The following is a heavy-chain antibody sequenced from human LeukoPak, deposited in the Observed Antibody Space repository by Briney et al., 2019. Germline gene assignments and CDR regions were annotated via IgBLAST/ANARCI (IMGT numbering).Heavy chain of an antibody. V-gene: IGHV4-30-4*01. CDR2: IYYSGST. CDR3: ATNNWGAAADDS. J-gene: IGHJ4*02. Sequence: SETLSLTCTVSGGSISSGDYYWSWIRQPPGKGLEWIGYIYYSGSTYYNPSLKSRVTISVDTSKNQFSLKLSSVTAADTAAYYCATNNWGAAADDSWGQGTLVTVSS. D-gene: IGHD6-13*01. CDR1: GGSISSGDYY.